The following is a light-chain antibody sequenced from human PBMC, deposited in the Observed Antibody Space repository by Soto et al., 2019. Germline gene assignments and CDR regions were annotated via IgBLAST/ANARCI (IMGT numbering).Light chain of an antibody. J-gene: IGKJ1*01. Sequence: DIQMTQSPSSLSASVGDRFTITCMASQGISDYLAWYQQKPGKVPKLLIYAASTLQSGVPSRFSGSGSGTDFTLTISSLQPEDVATYYCQKYDSALGTFGQGTKVDIK. CDR1: QGISDY. CDR2: AAS. CDR3: QKYDSALGT. V-gene: IGKV1-27*01.